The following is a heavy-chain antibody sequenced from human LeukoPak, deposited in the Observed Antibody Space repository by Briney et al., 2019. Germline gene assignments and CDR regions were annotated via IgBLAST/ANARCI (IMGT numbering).Heavy chain of an antibody. J-gene: IGHJ4*02. CDR2: IYTSRST. D-gene: IGHD5-12*01. Sequence: SETLSLTCTVSGGSISSGSYYWSWIRQPAGKGLEGIGRIYTSRSTNYNPSLKSRVTISVDTSKNQFSLKLSSVTAADTAVYYCARSSPGGYEFDYWGQGTLVTVSS. CDR3: ARSSPGGYEFDY. V-gene: IGHV4-61*02. CDR1: GGSISSGSYY.